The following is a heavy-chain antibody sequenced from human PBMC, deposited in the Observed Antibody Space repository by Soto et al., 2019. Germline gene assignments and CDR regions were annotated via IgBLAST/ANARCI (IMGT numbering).Heavy chain of an antibody. CDR1: GFTFSSYS. V-gene: IGHV3-21*01. CDR3: ARDLLHSANNYGMDV. D-gene: IGHD1-26*01. CDR2: ISSSSSYI. Sequence: EVQLVESGGGLVKPGGSLRLSCAASGFTFSSYSMNWVRQAPGKGLEWVSSISSSSSYIYYADSVKGRFTISRDNAKNSLYLQMNSLRAEDTAVYYCARDLLHSANNYGMDVWGQGTTVTVSS. J-gene: IGHJ6*02.